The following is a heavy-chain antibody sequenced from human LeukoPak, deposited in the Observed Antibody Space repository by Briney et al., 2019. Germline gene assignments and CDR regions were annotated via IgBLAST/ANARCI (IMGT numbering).Heavy chain of an antibody. V-gene: IGHV4-59*01. J-gene: IGHJ4*02. CDR1: GGSISSYY. Sequence: KTSETLSLTCTVSGGSISSYYWSWIRQPPGKGLEWIGYIYYSGSTNYNPSLKSRVTIPVDTSKNQFSLKLSSVTAADTAVYYCASTPKQFWSGYSYFDYWGQGTLVTVSS. CDR3: ASTPKQFWSGYSYFDY. CDR2: IYYSGST. D-gene: IGHD3-3*02.